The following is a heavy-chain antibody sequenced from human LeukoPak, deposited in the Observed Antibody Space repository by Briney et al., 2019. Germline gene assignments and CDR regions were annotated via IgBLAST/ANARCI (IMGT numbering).Heavy chain of an antibody. D-gene: IGHD6-13*01. V-gene: IGHV1-18*01. CDR2: ISAYNGNT. J-gene: IGHJ4*02. CDR1: GYTFTSYG. Sequence: ASVKVSCKASGYTFTSYGISWVRQAPGQGLEWMGWISAYNGNTNYAQKLQGRATMTTDTSTSTAYMELRSLRSDDTAVYYCARAGRRIAAAGALDYWGQGTLVTVSS. CDR3: ARAGRRIAAAGALDY.